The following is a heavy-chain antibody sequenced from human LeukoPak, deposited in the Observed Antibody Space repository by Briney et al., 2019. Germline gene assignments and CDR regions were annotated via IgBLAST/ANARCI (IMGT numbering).Heavy chain of an antibody. Sequence: GGSLTLSCVPSRLTFSLHRLNWLLHAPGQGLEWVANIKHDGREKYYVDSVKGRFTISRDDGQNSLSLHMNSVRAEDTAVYYCGYTNNFYHWGQGALVVVSA. CDR2: IKHDGREK. D-gene: IGHD3-16*02. V-gene: IGHV3-7*01. CDR3: GYTNNFYH. J-gene: IGHJ4*02. CDR1: RLTFSLHR.